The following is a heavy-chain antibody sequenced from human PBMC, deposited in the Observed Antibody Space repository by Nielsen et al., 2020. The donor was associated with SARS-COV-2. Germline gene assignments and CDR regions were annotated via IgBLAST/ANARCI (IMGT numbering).Heavy chain of an antibody. Sequence: VRQMPGKGLEWVAVISYDGSNKYYADSVKGRFTISRDNSKNTLYLQMNSLRAEDTAVYYCARDGGYCSGGSCYGVLDYWGQGTLVTVSS. V-gene: IGHV3-30-3*01. J-gene: IGHJ4*02. D-gene: IGHD2-15*01. CDR2: ISYDGSNK. CDR3: ARDGGYCSGGSCYGVLDY.